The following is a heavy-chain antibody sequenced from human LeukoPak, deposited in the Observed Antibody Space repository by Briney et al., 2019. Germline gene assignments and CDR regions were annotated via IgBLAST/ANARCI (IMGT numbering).Heavy chain of an antibody. CDR1: GGSISSGDYY. V-gene: IGHV4-30-4*08. CDR2: IYYSGST. D-gene: IGHD3-22*01. Sequence: SETLSLTCTVSGGSISSGDYYWSWIRQPPGKGLEWIGYIYYSGSTYYNPSLKSRVTISVDTSKNQFSLKLSSVTAADTAVYYCARGGYDSSGYYYWYFDLWGRGTLVTVSS. CDR3: ARGGYDSSGYYYWYFDL. J-gene: IGHJ2*01.